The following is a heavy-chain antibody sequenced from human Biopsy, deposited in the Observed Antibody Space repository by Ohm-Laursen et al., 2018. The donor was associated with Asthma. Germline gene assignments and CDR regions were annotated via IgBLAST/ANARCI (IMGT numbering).Heavy chain of an antibody. D-gene: IGHD6-19*01. CDR3: ARGDSSGWSHYYFDY. CDR2: ISYDGSNK. V-gene: IGHV3-30*14. CDR1: GFTFSSYA. J-gene: IGHJ4*02. Sequence: SLRLSCAASGFTFSSYAMHWVRQAPGKGLEWVAVISYDGSNKYYAGSVRGRFTISRDFSKNTLHLQMHSLRVEDTAVYYCARGDSSGWSHYYFDYWGQGTLVTVSS.